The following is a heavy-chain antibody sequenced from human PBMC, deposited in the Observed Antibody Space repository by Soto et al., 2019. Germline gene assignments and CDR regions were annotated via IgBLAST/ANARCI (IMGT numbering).Heavy chain of an antibody. Sequence: GGSLRLSCAASGFTFSSYEMNWVRQAPGKGLEWVSYISSSGSTIYYADSVKGRFTISRDNAKNSLYLQMNSLRAEDTAVYYCAKARAAADRVGAFDIWGQGTMVTVSS. D-gene: IGHD6-13*01. J-gene: IGHJ3*02. CDR1: GFTFSSYE. V-gene: IGHV3-48*03. CDR2: ISSSGSTI. CDR3: AKARAAADRVGAFDI.